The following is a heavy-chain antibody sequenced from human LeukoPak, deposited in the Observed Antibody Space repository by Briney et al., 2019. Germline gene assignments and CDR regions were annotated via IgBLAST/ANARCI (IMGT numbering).Heavy chain of an antibody. Sequence: GGSLRLSCAASGFTFSSYEMNWVRQAPGKGLEWVSYISSSGSSIYYADSVKGRFTISRDNAKNSLYLQMNSLRAEDTALYYCARGHRVPSDYWGQGTLVTASS. J-gene: IGHJ4*02. CDR2: ISSSGSSI. CDR3: ARGHRVPSDY. CDR1: GFTFSSYE. V-gene: IGHV3-48*03.